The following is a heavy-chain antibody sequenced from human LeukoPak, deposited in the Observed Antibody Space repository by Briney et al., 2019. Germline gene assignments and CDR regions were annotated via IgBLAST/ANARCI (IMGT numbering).Heavy chain of an antibody. CDR3: AKDWQQLVPTYYGMDA. D-gene: IGHD6-13*01. CDR1: GFTFSSYC. CDR2: ISYDGSNK. V-gene: IGHV3-30*18. Sequence: GRSLRLSCAASGFTFSSYCMHWVRQAPGKGLEWVAVISYDGSNKYYADSVKGRFTISRDNSKNTLYLQMNSLRAEDTAVYYCAKDWQQLVPTYYGMDAWGKGTTVTVSS. J-gene: IGHJ6*04.